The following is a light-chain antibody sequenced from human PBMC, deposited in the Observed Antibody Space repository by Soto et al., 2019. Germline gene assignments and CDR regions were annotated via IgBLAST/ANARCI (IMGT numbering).Light chain of an antibody. V-gene: IGKV3-20*01. CDR3: QQYGSSPTWT. CDR2: GAS. J-gene: IGKJ1*01. CDR1: QSVSSSY. Sequence: EIVLTQSPVTLSLSPGERATLSCRASQSVSSSYLAWYQQKPGQAPRLLIYGASSRATGIPGRFSGSGSGTDFTLTISRLEPEDFAVYYCQQYGSSPTWTFGQGTKVDIK.